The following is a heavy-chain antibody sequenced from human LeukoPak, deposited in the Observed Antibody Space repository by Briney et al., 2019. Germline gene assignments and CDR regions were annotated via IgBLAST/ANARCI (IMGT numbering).Heavy chain of an antibody. J-gene: IGHJ6*03. CDR3: ARGGYSNDYYYYYMDV. D-gene: IGHD4-11*01. V-gene: IGHV4-59*01. CDR2: IYYSGST. CDR1: GGSISGYY. Sequence: PSETLSLTCTVSGGSISGYYWSWIRQPPGKGLEWIGYIYYSGSTNYNPSLKSRVTISVDTSKNQFSLKLSSVTAADTAVYYRARGGYSNDYYYYYMDVWGKGTTVTVSS.